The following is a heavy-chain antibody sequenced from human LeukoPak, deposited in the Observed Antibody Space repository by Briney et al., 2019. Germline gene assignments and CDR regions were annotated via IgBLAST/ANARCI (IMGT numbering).Heavy chain of an antibody. CDR1: GGTFSSYA. CDR3: AREASLTMVRGAIITFDY. J-gene: IGHJ4*02. V-gene: IGHV1-69*13. CDR2: IIPIFGTA. Sequence: ASVKVSFKATGGTFSSYAISWVRQAPGQGLEWMGGIIPIFGTANYAQKFQGRVTITADESTSTAYMELSSLRSEDTAVYYCAREASLTMVRGAIITFDYWGQGTLVTVSS. D-gene: IGHD3-10*01.